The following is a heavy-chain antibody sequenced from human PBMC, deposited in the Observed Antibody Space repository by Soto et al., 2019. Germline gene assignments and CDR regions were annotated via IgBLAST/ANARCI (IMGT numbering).Heavy chain of an antibody. Sequence: QVQLVESGGGVVQPGRSLRLSCAAGGFTFRSHGMHWVRQAPGKGLVWVAVIWFDGSKKYYADSVKGRFTISRDDSKNPLDLQMYSLRAENTAVYYWARAVAARYGMAVWGQGTTVTVSS. CDR3: ARAVAARYGMAV. J-gene: IGHJ6*01. CDR1: GFTFRSHG. CDR2: IWFDGSKK. V-gene: IGHV3-33*01. D-gene: IGHD6-25*01.